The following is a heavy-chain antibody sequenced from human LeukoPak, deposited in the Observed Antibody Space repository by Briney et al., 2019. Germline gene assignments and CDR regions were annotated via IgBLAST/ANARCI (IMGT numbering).Heavy chain of an antibody. Sequence: GGSLGLSCAASGFTFSDYNMNWVRQAPGKGLEWVSYITNGGSTIHHADSVEGRFTISRDNAKKTLYLQMNSLRAEDTAVYYCARSIGLTGGGVDVWGQGTTVTVSS. D-gene: IGHD3-9*01. J-gene: IGHJ6*02. V-gene: IGHV3-11*01. CDR3: ARSIGLTGGGVDV. CDR2: ITNGGSTI. CDR1: GFTFSDYN.